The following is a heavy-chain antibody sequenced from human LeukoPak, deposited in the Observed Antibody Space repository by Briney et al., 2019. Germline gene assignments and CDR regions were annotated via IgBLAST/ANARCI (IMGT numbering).Heavy chain of an antibody. CDR1: GFTVSSNY. CDR2: IYSGGST. Sequence: PGGSLRLSCAASGFTVSSNYMSWVRQAPGKGLEWVSVIYSGGSTYYADSVKGRFTISRDNSKNTLYLQTNSLRAEDTAVYYCARDSIPGYSSSSTGYWGQGTLVTVSS. D-gene: IGHD6-13*01. J-gene: IGHJ4*02. V-gene: IGHV3-66*01. CDR3: ARDSIPGYSSSSTGY.